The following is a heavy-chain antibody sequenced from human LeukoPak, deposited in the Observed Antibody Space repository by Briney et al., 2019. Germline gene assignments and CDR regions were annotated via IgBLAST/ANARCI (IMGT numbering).Heavy chain of an antibody. V-gene: IGHV5-51*01. CDR2: IYPGDSDT. J-gene: IGHJ6*02. D-gene: IGHD1-26*01. CDR1: GYSFTSYC. CDR3: ARLSGSYYSYYYYGMDV. Sequence: GESLKISCKGSGYSFTSYCIGWVRQMPGKGLEWMGIIYPGDSDTRYSPPFQGQVTISADKSISTAYLQWSSLKASDTAMYYCARLSGSYYSYYYYGMDVWGQGTTVTVSS.